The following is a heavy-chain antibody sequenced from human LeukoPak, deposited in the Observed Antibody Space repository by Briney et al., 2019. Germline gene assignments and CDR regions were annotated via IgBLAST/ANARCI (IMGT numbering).Heavy chain of an antibody. Sequence: GGSLRLSCATSGFTFSDFWMTWVRQAPGKGLEWVANIKQDGSEKYYVDSVKGRFTVSRDNANNSLFLQMNSLRGDDAAVYYCAREPLDTSGYYYGTLDYWGKGTLVTVSS. V-gene: IGHV3-7*01. CDR2: IKQDGSEK. D-gene: IGHD3-22*01. CDR3: AREPLDTSGYYYGTLDY. CDR1: GFTFSDFW. J-gene: IGHJ4*02.